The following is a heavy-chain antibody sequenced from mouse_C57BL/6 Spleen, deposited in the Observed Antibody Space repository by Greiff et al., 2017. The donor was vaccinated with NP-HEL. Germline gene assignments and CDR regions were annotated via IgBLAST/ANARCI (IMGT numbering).Heavy chain of an antibody. CDR2: IHPNSGST. CDR1: GYTFTSYW. CDR3: ARRSDYSWFAY. J-gene: IGHJ3*01. Sequence: VQLQQPGAELVKPGASVKLSCKASGYTFTSYWMHWVKQRPGQGLEWIGMIHPNSGSTNYNEKFKSKATLTVDKSSSTAYMQLSSLTSEDSAVYYCARRSDYSWFAYWGQGTLVTVSA. V-gene: IGHV1-64*01. D-gene: IGHD1-1*02.